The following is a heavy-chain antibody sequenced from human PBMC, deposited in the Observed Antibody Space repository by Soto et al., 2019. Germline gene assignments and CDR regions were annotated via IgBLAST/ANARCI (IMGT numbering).Heavy chain of an antibody. J-gene: IGHJ4*02. V-gene: IGHV4-39*01. CDR1: GGSISSSSYY. D-gene: IGHD3-10*01. Sequence: QLQLQESGPGLVKPSETLSLTCTVSGGSISSSSYYWGWIRQPPGKGLEWIGSIYYSGSTYYNPSLKSRVTISVDTYKNQFSLQLSSVTAADTAVYYCATTYYFGSGSAYWGQGTLVTVSS. CDR2: IYYSGST. CDR3: ATTYYFGSGSAY.